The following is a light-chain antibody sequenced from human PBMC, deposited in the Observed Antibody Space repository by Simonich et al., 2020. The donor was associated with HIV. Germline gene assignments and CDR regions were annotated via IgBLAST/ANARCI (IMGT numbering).Light chain of an antibody. CDR1: SGINVGTYR. V-gene: IGLV5-45*01. Sequence: QAVLTQPASLSASPGASASLTCTLRSGINVGTYRIYWYQQKPGSPPQYLLTYKSYSDKQQGSGVPSRFSGSKHASANAGILLISGLQSEDEADYYCMIWHSSAWVFGGGTKLTVL. J-gene: IGLJ3*02. CDR2: YKSYSDK. CDR3: MIWHSSAWV.